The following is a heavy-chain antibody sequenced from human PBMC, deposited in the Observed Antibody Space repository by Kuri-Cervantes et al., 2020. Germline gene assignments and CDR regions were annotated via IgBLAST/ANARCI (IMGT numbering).Heavy chain of an antibody. J-gene: IGHJ6*02. V-gene: IGHV4-31*02. Sequence: SCTVSGGSISSGGYYWSWIRQHPGKGLEWIGYIYYSGSTYYNPSLKSRVTISVDTSKNQFSLKLSSVTAADTAVYYCARSSGVIQYYGMDVWGQGTTVTVSS. D-gene: IGHD3-10*01. CDR1: GGSISSGGYY. CDR3: ARSSGVIQYYGMDV. CDR2: IYYSGST.